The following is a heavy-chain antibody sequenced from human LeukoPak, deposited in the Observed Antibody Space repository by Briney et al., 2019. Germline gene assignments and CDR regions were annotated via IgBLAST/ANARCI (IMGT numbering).Heavy chain of an antibody. Sequence: GASVKVSCKTSGYTFTSYGISWVRQAPGQGLEWMGWISAYNGNTNYAQKLQGRVTMTTDTSTSTAYMELRSLRSDDTAVYYCARGAVVVPAARRGHYYYYYMDVWGKGTTVTVSS. J-gene: IGHJ6*03. CDR3: ARGAVVVPAARRGHYYYYYMDV. CDR1: GYTFTSYG. CDR2: ISAYNGNT. V-gene: IGHV1-18*01. D-gene: IGHD2-2*01.